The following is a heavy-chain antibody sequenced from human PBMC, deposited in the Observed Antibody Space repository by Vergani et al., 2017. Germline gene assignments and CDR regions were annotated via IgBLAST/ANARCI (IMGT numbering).Heavy chain of an antibody. V-gene: IGHV1-18*01. Sequence: QVQLVQSGAEVKKPGSSVKVSCKASGGTFSSYAISWVRQAPGQGLEWMGWISAYNGNTNYAQKLQGRVTMTTDTSTSTAYMELRSLRSDDTAVYYCARDDGSSWFVGGMDVWGQGTTVTVSS. CDR2: ISAYNGNT. CDR1: GGTFSSYA. J-gene: IGHJ6*02. D-gene: IGHD6-13*01. CDR3: ARDDGSSWFVGGMDV.